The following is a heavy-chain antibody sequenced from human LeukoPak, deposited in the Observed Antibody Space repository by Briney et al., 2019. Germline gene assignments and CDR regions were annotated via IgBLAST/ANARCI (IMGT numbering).Heavy chain of an antibody. Sequence: GGSLRLSCAASGFTFSNAWMSWVRQAPGKGLEWVGRIKSKTDGGTTDYAAPVKGRFTISRDDSMNSLYLQMRSLKTEDTAVYYCAVIVGARSFDFWGQGTLVTVSS. CDR1: GFTFSNAW. J-gene: IGHJ4*02. CDR3: AVIVGARSFDF. D-gene: IGHD1-26*01. CDR2: IKSKTDGGTT. V-gene: IGHV3-15*01.